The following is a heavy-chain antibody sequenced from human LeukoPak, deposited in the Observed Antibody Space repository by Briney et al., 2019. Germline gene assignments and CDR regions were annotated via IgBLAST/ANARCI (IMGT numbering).Heavy chain of an antibody. CDR1: GGSISSYY. V-gene: IGHV4-59*01. J-gene: IGHJ4*02. CDR2: IYYSGST. CDR3: ARRPTVTTFFDY. D-gene: IGHD4-17*01. Sequence: PSETLSLTCTVSGGSISSYYWSWIRQPPGKGLEWIGYIYYSGSTNYNPSLKSRVTISVDTSKNQFSLKLSSVTAADTAVYYCARRPTVTTFFDYWGQGTLVTVSS.